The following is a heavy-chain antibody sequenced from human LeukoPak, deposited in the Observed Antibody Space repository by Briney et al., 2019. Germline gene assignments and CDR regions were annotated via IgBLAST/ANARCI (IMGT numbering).Heavy chain of an antibody. D-gene: IGHD6-19*01. CDR1: GFSFSNFG. J-gene: IGHJ4*02. V-gene: IGHV3-21*01. CDR2: ISSSSSST. Sequence: PGGSLRLSCAASGFSFSNFGMNWVRQAPGKGLEWVSSISSSSSSTFYADSVRGRFTISRDNAKNSLYLQMNSLRAEDTAVYYCARFAGYSSGWFGAGGYYFDYWGQGTLVTVSS. CDR3: ARFAGYSSGWFGAGGYYFDY.